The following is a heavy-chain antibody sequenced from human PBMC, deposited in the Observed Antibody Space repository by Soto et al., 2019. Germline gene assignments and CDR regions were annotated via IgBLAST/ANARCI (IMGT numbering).Heavy chain of an antibody. CDR1: GYSFTSYW. J-gene: IGHJ6*02. V-gene: IGHV5-51*01. CDR3: ATTSAAGKYYYGMDV. Sequence: PGESLNISCKGSGYSFTSYWIGWVRQMPGKGLEWMGIIYPGDSDTRYSPSFQGQVTISADKSISTAYLQWSSLKASDTAMYYCATTSAAGKYYYGMDVWGQGTTVTVSS. CDR2: IYPGDSDT. D-gene: IGHD6-13*01.